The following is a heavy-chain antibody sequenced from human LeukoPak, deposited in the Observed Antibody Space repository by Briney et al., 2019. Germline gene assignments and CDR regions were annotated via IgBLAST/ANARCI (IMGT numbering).Heavy chain of an antibody. CDR3: ARLTLTGEGGRCWFYS. Sequence: SETLSLTCFVSGDSITNSGRSWGRLRQPPGKGLEWTGTLPYDENVAGRGIPSYNPSLTSRVNISAETSKSHLSLTVNSVTAADTGYYYCARLTLTGEGGRCWFYSWGQGALVIVSS. D-gene: IGHD3-9*01. CDR1: GDSITNSGRS. CDR2: LPYDENVAGRGIP. V-gene: IGHV4-39*02. J-gene: IGHJ5*01.